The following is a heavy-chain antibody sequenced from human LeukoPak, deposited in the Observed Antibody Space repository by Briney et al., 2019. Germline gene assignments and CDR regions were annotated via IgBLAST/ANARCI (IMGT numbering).Heavy chain of an antibody. D-gene: IGHD1-26*01. J-gene: IGHJ5*01. CDR3: ARDNSVGGSAGLFDP. CDR1: GYTFTSYY. CDR2: INPTGGST. Sequence: ASVKVSCKASGYTFTSYYMHWVRQARGQGLEWMGLINPTGGSTGYAQKFQGRVTMTRDMSTSTDYMELSSLRSEDTAIYYCARDNSVGGSAGLFDPWGQGTLVTVSS. V-gene: IGHV1-46*01.